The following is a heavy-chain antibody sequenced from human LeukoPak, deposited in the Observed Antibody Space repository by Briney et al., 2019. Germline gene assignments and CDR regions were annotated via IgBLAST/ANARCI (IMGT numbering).Heavy chain of an antibody. CDR2: IYHSGST. CDR1: GGSTSSGGYS. Sequence: SETLSLTCTVSGGSTSSGGYSWNWIRQPPGKGLDWIGYIYHSGSTYYNPSLKSRVTMPVDTSKNQFSLKLSSVTAADTAVYYCARDSYFFYFDYWGQGTLVTVSS. J-gene: IGHJ4*02. CDR3: ARDSYFFYFDY. D-gene: IGHD3-10*01. V-gene: IGHV4-30-2*01.